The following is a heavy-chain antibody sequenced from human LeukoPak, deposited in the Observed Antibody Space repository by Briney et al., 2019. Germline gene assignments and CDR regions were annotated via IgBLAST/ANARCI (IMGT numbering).Heavy chain of an antibody. Sequence: SQTLSLTCAISGDSVTSNSAAWNWIRQSPSRGLEWLGRTYYRSKWYNDYAVSVKSRITINPDTSKNQFSLQLNSVTPEDTAVYYCARIYSGYDLHDAYYFDYWGQGTLVTVSS. CDR2: TYYRSKWYN. CDR1: GDSVTSNSAA. D-gene: IGHD5-12*01. V-gene: IGHV6-1*01. J-gene: IGHJ4*02. CDR3: ARIYSGYDLHDAYYFDY.